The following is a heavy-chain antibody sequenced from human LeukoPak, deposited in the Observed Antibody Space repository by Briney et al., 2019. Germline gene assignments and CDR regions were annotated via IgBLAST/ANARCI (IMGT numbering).Heavy chain of an antibody. D-gene: IGHD1-1*01. CDR1: GFTFSSYS. CDR2: IYYDGSNI. J-gene: IGHJ4*02. CDR3: ARDWKTNSFDY. V-gene: IGHV3-33*08. Sequence: GGSLRLSCAASGFTFSSYSMNWVRQAPGKGLEWVAFIYYDGSNIYYADYVKGRFTISRDISKNTLYPQMDSLRAEDTAIYYCARDWKTNSFDYWGQGTLVTVSS.